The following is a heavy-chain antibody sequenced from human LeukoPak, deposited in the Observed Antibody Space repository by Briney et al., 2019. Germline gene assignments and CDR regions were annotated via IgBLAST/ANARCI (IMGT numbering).Heavy chain of an antibody. CDR3: ARAPSACYYESCGYLAWGSPDKPLPARRPYYMDV. Sequence: GRSLRLSCVASGFTFGSYVLHWVRQAPGKGLEWVAVISYDGTKIYNADSVQGRFTISRDLSTNTLYLQMNDLRAEDTAVYFCARAPSACYYESCGYLAWGSPDKPLPARRPYYMDVWGKGTTVAVSS. CDR2: ISYDGTKI. D-gene: IGHD3-22*01. CDR1: GFTFGSYV. V-gene: IGHV3-30*03. J-gene: IGHJ6*03.